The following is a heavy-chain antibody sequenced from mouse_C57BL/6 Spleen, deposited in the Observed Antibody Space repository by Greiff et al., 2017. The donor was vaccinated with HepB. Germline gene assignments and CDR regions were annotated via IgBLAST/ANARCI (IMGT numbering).Heavy chain of an antibody. V-gene: IGHV1-76*01. CDR2: IYPGSGNT. D-gene: IGHD2-4*01. Sequence: VQLQQSGAELVRPGASVKLSCKASGYTFTDYYINWVKQRPGQGLEWIARIYPGSGNTYYNEKFKGKATLTAEKSSSTAYMQLSSLTYEDSAVYFCARDYDYDYWYVDVWGTGTTVTVSS. CDR1: GYTFTDYY. J-gene: IGHJ1*03. CDR3: ARDYDYDYWYVDV.